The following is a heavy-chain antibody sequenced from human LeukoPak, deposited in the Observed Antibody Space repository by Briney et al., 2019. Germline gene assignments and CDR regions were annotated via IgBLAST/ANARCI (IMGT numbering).Heavy chain of an antibody. D-gene: IGHD3-22*01. Sequence: ASVKVSCKASGYTFTSYGISWVRQAPGQGLEWMGWISAYNGNTNYAQKLQGRVTMTTDTSTSTAYMELRSLRSDDTAVYYCARDGKAGSTYYYDSSGYHILDYWGQGTLVTVSS. J-gene: IGHJ4*02. CDR2: ISAYNGNT. CDR1: GYTFTSYG. CDR3: ARDGKAGSTYYYDSSGYHILDY. V-gene: IGHV1-18*01.